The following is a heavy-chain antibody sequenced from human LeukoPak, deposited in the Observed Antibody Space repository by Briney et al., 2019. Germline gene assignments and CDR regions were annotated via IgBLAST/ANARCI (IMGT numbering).Heavy chain of an antibody. CDR3: AKDGDTVSGTYYFDMDV. CDR1: GFTFSSYG. CDR2: IRYDAINK. J-gene: IGHJ6*03. D-gene: IGHD1-26*01. Sequence: GGSLRLSCTASGFTFSSYGMHWVRQAPGKGLEWVAFIRYDAINKYYADSVKGRFTISRDNSRNTLYLQMNSLRAEDTALYYCAKDGDTVSGTYYFDMDVWGKGTTVTISS. V-gene: IGHV3-30*02.